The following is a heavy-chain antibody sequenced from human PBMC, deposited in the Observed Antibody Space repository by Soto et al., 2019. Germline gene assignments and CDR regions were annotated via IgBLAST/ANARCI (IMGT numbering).Heavy chain of an antibody. CDR3: ARGQYSSGGGYFDY. CDR2: ISSSGSTI. CDR1: GFTFSSYE. D-gene: IGHD6-19*01. Sequence: EVQLVESGGGLVQPGGSLRLSCAASGFTFSSYEMNWVRQAPGKGLEWVSYISSSGSTIYYADSVKGRFTISRDNAKNSLYQQKNSRRAGDTAVYYCARGQYSSGGGYFDYWGQETLVTVSS. J-gene: IGHJ4*02. V-gene: IGHV3-48*03.